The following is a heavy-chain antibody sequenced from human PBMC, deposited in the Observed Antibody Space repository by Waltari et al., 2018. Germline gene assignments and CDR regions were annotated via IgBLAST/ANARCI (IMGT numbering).Heavy chain of an antibody. V-gene: IGHV1-69*01. CDR1: GGTFSSYA. Sequence: QVQLVQSGAEVKKPGSSVKVSCKASGGTFSSYAISWVRQAPGQGLEWMGGIIPIFGTANYAQKFQGRVTITADESTSTAYMELSSLRSEDTAVYYCARVLHDYGDSRGAHYYGMDVWGQGTTVTVSS. D-gene: IGHD4-17*01. J-gene: IGHJ6*02. CDR2: IIPIFGTA. CDR3: ARVLHDYGDSRGAHYYGMDV.